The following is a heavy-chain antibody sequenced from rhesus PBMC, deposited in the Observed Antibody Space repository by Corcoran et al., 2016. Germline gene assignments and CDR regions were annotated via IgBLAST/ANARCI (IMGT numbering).Heavy chain of an antibody. J-gene: IGHJ4*01. CDR1: GFSLSTSGLG. D-gene: IGHD6-13*01. Sequence: QVTLKESGPALVKPTQTLTLTCTFSGFSLSTSGLGVGWIRQPSRKTLEWLAPIYWNDDKYYSTSLKSRLTISKDTSKNQVVLPMTNMDPVDTATYYCARVAAVLCIDYWGQGVLVTVSS. CDR2: IYWNDDK. V-gene: IGHV2S1*01. CDR3: ARVAAVLCIDY.